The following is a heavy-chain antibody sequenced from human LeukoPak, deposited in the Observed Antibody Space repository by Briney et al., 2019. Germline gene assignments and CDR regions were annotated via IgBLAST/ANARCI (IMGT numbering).Heavy chain of an antibody. J-gene: IGHJ6*03. CDR1: GYTLTGFF. CDR3: ARGREILVVPFYYYIDV. D-gene: IGHD2-2*01. V-gene: IGHV1-2*02. CDR2: INPKTGGT. Sequence: GASVKVSCKTSGYTLTGFFIHWVRLAPGQGLEWMGWINPKTGGTNYGQKFHGRVTMTRDTSVSTVYMELRRLRYDDTAVYYCARGREILVVPFYYYIDVWGRGTTVTVSS.